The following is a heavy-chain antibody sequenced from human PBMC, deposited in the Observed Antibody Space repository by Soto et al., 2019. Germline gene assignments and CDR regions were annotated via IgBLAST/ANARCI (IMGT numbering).Heavy chain of an antibody. J-gene: IGHJ4*02. CDR2: IYPGDSDT. CDR3: ARLRWSSSWYNYFDY. V-gene: IGHV5-51*01. CDR1: GYSFTSYW. Sequence: GESLKISCQGSGYSFTSYWIGWVRQMPGKGLEWMGIIYPGDSDTRYSPSFQGQVTISADKSISTAYLQWSSLKASDTAMYYCARLRWSSSWYNYFDYWGQGTLVTVSS. D-gene: IGHD6-13*01.